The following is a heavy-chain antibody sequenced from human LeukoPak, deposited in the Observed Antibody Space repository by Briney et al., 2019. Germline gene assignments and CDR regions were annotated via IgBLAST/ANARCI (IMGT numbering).Heavy chain of an antibody. CDR2: ISAYNGNT. Sequence: ASVKVSCKASGYTSTSYGISWVRQAPGQGLEWMGWISAYNGNTNYAQKLQGRVTMTTDTSTNTAYMELRSLRSDDTAVYYCARDGGSSGYYSFDYWGQGTLVTVSS. J-gene: IGHJ4*02. V-gene: IGHV1-18*01. CDR1: GYTSTSYG. D-gene: IGHD3-22*01. CDR3: ARDGGSSGYYSFDY.